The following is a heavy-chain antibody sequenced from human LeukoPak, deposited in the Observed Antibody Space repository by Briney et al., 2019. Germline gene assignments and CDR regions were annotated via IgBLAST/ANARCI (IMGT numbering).Heavy chain of an antibody. CDR2: IKQDGSEK. CDR1: GFTFSTYA. Sequence: GGSLRLSCAASGFTFSTYAMSWVRQAPGKGLEWVANIKQDGSEKYYVDSVKGRFTISRDNAKNSLYLQMNSLRVEDTAVYYCARDGQQLGFWGQGTLVIVSS. D-gene: IGHD6-13*01. CDR3: ARDGQQLGF. V-gene: IGHV3-7*04. J-gene: IGHJ4*02.